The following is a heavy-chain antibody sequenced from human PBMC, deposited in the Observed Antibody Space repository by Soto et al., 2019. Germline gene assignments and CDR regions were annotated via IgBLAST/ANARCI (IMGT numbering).Heavy chain of an antibody. Sequence: QVQLVQSGAEVKKPGSSVKVSCKASGGTFSSYAISWVRQAPGQGLEWMGGIIPISETTNYAQKFQGRVTMTADESKSTAYMELSSLRSEDTAVYYCARSQGSSTSLEIYYYYYSGLDVWGQGTTVTVSS. J-gene: IGHJ6*02. CDR3: ARSQGSSTSLEIYYYYYSGLDV. D-gene: IGHD2-2*01. CDR2: IIPISETT. CDR1: GGTFSSYA. V-gene: IGHV1-69*01.